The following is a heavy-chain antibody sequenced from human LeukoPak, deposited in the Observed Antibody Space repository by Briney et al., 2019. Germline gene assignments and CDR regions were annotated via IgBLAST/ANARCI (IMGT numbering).Heavy chain of an antibody. Sequence: PSETLSLTCTVSGGSISSYYWSWIRQPPEKGLEWIGYTHYSGSTNYNPSLKSRVTISVDTSKNQFSLKLSSVTAADTAVYYCARTTQWLGRFDYWGQGTLVTVSS. V-gene: IGHV4-59*01. D-gene: IGHD6-19*01. CDR1: GGSISSYY. J-gene: IGHJ4*02. CDR3: ARTTQWLGRFDY. CDR2: THYSGST.